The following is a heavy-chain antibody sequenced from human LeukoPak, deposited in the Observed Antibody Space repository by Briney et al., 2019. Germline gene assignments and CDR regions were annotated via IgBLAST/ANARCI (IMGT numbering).Heavy chain of an antibody. J-gene: IGHJ4*02. CDR1: GYTLTGYY. Sequence: ASLRVSCKASGYTLTGYYMHWGRQAPGQGLEWMGRINPNSGGTNYAQKFQGRVTMTRDTSISTAYMELSRLRSDDTAVYYWARGYCSSTSCSLYYVDYWGQGTLVTVSS. V-gene: IGHV1-2*06. CDR3: ARGYCSSTSCSLYYVDY. D-gene: IGHD2-2*01. CDR2: INPNSGGT.